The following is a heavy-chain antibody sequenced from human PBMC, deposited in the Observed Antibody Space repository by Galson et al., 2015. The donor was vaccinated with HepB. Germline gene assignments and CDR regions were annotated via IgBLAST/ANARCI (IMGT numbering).Heavy chain of an antibody. Sequence: SLRLSCAASGFTVSSNYMSWVHQAPGKGLEWVSVIYGGGSTYYADSVKGRFSISSDNSKNTLSLQMSSLRAEDTAVYYCARGTPYNFDTSGYFPLYYLDYWGQGTLVTVSS. CDR2: IYGGGST. J-gene: IGHJ4*02. V-gene: IGHV3-66*02. D-gene: IGHD3-22*01. CDR3: ARGTPYNFDTSGYFPLYYLDY. CDR1: GFTVSSNY.